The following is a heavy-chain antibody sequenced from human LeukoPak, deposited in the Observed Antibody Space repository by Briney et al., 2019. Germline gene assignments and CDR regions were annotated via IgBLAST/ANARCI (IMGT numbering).Heavy chain of an antibody. J-gene: IGHJ5*02. D-gene: IGHD2-15*01. CDR2: IKNKASSFAT. V-gene: IGHV3-72*01. Sequence: GGSLRLSCGPSGFTFRTNYMNWVRQAPGKGLEWVARIKNKASSFATEYAASVRGRFTISRDDSKDSLYLQMNSLKADDTAIYYCSRGFYSKFDIWGQGTLVTVSS. CDR3: SRGFYSKFDI. CDR1: GFTFRTNY.